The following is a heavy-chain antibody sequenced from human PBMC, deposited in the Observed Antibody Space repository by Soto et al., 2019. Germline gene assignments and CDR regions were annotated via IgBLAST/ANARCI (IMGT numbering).Heavy chain of an antibody. CDR3: ARDKYYDSTGTFDF. D-gene: IGHD3-22*01. CDR2: IYHRGNT. J-gene: IGHJ4*02. V-gene: IGHV4-59*01. CDR1: GGSITSYF. Sequence: QVQLQESGPGLVKPSETLSLTCTVSGGSITSYFWTWIRQPPGKGLEWIGYIYHRGNTNYNPSLKSRVTFAVDTSKNQFSLKLSSVTAADTAVYYCARDKYYDSTGTFDFWGQGNLVTVSS.